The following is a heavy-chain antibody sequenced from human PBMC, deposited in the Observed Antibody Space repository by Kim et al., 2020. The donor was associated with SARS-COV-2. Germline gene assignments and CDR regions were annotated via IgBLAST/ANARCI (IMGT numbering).Heavy chain of an antibody. CDR1: GFTFSSYA. J-gene: IGHJ6*02. D-gene: IGHD3-22*01. Sequence: GGSLRLSCAASGFTFSSYAMSWVRQAPGKGLEWVSAISGSGGSTYYADSVKGRFTISRDNSKNTLYLQMNSLRAEDTAVYYCAKDHPAYYDSSGYYYYYGMDVWGQGTTVTVSS. CDR3: AKDHPAYYDSSGYYYYYGMDV. CDR2: ISGSGGST. V-gene: IGHV3-23*01.